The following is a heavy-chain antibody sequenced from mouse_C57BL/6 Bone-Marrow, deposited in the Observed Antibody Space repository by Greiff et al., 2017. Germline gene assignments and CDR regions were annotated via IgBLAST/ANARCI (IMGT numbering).Heavy chain of an antibody. D-gene: IGHD2-4*01. CDR1: GYTFTSYW. CDR3: ARRLYYDYDGGFAY. V-gene: IGHV1-55*01. J-gene: IGHJ3*01. CDR2: IYPGSGST. Sequence: VQLQQPGAGLVKPGASVKMSCKASGYTFTSYWITWVKQRPGQGLEWIGDIYPGSGSTNYNEKFKSKATLTVDTSSSTAYMQLSSLTSEDSAVYYCARRLYYDYDGGFAYWGQGTLVTVSA.